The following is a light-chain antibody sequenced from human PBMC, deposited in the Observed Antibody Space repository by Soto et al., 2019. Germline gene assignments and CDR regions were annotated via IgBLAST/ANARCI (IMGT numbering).Light chain of an antibody. J-gene: IGLJ3*02. CDR1: SSNIGYNY. V-gene: IGLV1-51*01. Sequence: QSVLTQPPSVSGAPGQKVTISCSGSSSNIGYNYVSWYQQLPGTAPKLLIYDNSNRPPGIPDRFSGSKSGTSATLGITGLQTGDEADYYCGTWDSSLSAVVFGGGTKLTVL. CDR3: GTWDSSLSAVV. CDR2: DNS.